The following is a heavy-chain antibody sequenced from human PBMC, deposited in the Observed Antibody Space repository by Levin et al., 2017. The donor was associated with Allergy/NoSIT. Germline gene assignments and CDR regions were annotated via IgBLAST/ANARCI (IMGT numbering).Heavy chain of an antibody. CDR1: GFTFSSYT. J-gene: IGHJ4*02. D-gene: IGHD2-15*01. V-gene: IGHV3-21*01. Sequence: GGSLRLSCAASGFTFSSYTMSWVRQAPGKGLEFVSSISSTSTYIYYEDSLKGRFTISRDNARNSLYLQMNSLRAEDTAVYYCARAVPGSGWPKGPGFDYWGQGTLLTVSS. CDR3: ARAVPGSGWPKGPGFDY. CDR2: ISSTSTYI.